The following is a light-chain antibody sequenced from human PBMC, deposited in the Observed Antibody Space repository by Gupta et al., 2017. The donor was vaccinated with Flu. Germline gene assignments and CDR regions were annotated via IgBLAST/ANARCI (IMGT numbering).Light chain of an antibody. V-gene: IGKV2-30*02. Sequence: VTVGRPAINCGGTSHCREHRDDNKYLDWYQQKPGQAPRLLIYKASNRDYGVPDRFSGSGYGTEFTLNISRGEAEDVGVYYCKQWKSCPFAFGQGTKVDI. J-gene: IGKJ2*01. CDR2: KAS. CDR3: KQWKSCPFA. CDR1: HCREHRDDNKY.